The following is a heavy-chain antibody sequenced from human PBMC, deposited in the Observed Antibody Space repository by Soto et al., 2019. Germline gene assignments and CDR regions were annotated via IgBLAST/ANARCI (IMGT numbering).Heavy chain of an antibody. V-gene: IGHV3-7*04. J-gene: IGHJ4*02. CDR3: AGGSGSLKTD. D-gene: IGHD6-19*01. Sequence: EVQLVESGGGLVQPGGSLRLSCAASGFTFSTYWMNWVRQAPGKGLEWVANIKQDGSAQYYVDSVKGRFTISRDTAKNLQYLQMNTLRVEDTAVYYCAGGSGSLKTDWGQGTLVTVSS. CDR2: IKQDGSAQ. CDR1: GFTFSTYW.